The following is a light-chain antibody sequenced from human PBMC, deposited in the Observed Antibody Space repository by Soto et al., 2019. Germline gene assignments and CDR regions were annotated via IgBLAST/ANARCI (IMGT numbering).Light chain of an antibody. V-gene: IGKV2-28*01. CDR3: MQALQTPPT. CDR1: QSLLHSNGYNY. J-gene: IGKJ1*01. CDR2: LGS. Sequence: DIVTTQSPLSLPVTPGEPASISCRSSQSLLHSNGYNYLDWYLQKPGQSPQLLIYLGSNRASGVPDRFSGSGSGTDFTLKISRVEAEDVGVYYCMQALQTPPTFGQGTKVEIK.